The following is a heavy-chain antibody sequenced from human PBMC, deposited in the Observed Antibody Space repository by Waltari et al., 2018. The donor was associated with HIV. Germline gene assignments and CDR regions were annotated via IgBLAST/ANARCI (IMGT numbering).Heavy chain of an antibody. D-gene: IGHD3-10*01. CDR2: SNPNSGDT. J-gene: IGHJ4*02. CDR1: GYTFTGYY. CDR3: TRVGFGSGTYYFPGGY. Sequence: QVQLVQSGAEVKSPGDSVKVSCKASGYTFTGYYIHWVRQAPGQGPEWMGWSNPNSGDTNYAQKFQGRVIMTRDTSINTVYMELSRLTSDDTAVYYCTRVGFGSGTYYFPGGYWGQGTLVTVSS. V-gene: IGHV1-2*02.